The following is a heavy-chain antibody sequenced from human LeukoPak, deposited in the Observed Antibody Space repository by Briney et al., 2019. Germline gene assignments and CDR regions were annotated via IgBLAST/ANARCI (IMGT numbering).Heavy chain of an antibody. V-gene: IGHV1-18*01. CDR3: ARESNWAYYFDY. D-gene: IGHD2-8*01. J-gene: IGHJ4*02. CDR2: SSTYNGDT. Sequence: ASVKVSCKTSGYTFTTYNIAWVRQAPGQGLELMGWSSTYNGDTNYAQRLQGRVTMTTDTSTSTAYMEVRSLTSDDTAVYYCARESNWAYYFDYWGQGTPVTVSS. CDR1: GYTFTTYN.